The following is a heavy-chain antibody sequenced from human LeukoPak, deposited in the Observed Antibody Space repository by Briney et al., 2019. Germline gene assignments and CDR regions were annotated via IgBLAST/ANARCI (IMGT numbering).Heavy chain of an antibody. J-gene: IGHJ4*02. CDR3: AKEGGGIVVVVAAQTASNTLDY. D-gene: IGHD2-15*01. V-gene: IGHV3-30*18. Sequence: GGSLRLFCAACGFTFRIYRMHWVPQAPGKGLEWVAVISYDGSNKYYADPVKGRFTISRDNSKNTLYLQMNSLRAEDTAVYYCAKEGGGIVVVVAAQTASNTLDYWGQGTLVTVSS. CDR2: ISYDGSNK. CDR1: GFTFRIYR.